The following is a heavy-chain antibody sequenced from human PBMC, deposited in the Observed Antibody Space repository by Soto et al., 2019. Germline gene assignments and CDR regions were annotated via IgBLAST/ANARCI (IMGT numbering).Heavy chain of an antibody. CDR1: GFTFSDHY. V-gene: IGHV3-72*01. Sequence: EVQLVESGGGLVQPGGSLRLSCAASGFTFSDHYMDWVRQAPGKGLEWVGRARNKDNSYFTEYAASVKGRVTISRDESQNSLYLQMNSLKTQDTAVYYCVRGKGASLYYYMDVWGKGTTVTVS. D-gene: IGHD1-26*01. CDR3: VRGKGASLYYYMDV. CDR2: ARNKDNSYFT. J-gene: IGHJ6*03.